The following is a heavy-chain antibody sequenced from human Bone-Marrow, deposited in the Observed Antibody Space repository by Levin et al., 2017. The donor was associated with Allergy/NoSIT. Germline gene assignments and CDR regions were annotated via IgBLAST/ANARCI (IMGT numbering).Heavy chain of an antibody. CDR1: GFDSHIYI. Sequence: WASVKVSCEASGFDSHIYIMNWVRQAPGKGLEWLSSITTGSNYKYYVDSVRGRFVISRDNGRNSLYLQMNSLRAEDTAVYYCARSHPLTGTTHFSYQDGMDVWGQGTTVTVSS. D-gene: IGHD1/OR15-1a*01. CDR2: ITTGSNYK. V-gene: IGHV3-21*01. J-gene: IGHJ6*02. CDR3: ARSHPLTGTTHFSYQDGMDV.